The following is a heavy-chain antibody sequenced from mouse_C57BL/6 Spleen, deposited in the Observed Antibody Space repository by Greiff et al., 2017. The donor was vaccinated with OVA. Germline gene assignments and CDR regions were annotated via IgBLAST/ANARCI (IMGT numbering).Heavy chain of an antibody. CDR2: IYPGSGST. V-gene: IGHV1-55*01. CDR3: ARSRITTVVPFYY. J-gene: IGHJ2*01. CDR1: GYTFTSYW. D-gene: IGHD1-1*01. Sequence: QVQLQQPGAELVKPGASVKMSCKASGYTFTSYWITWVKQRPGQGLEWIGDIYPGSGSTNYNEKFKSKATLTVDTSSSTAYMQLSSLTSEDSAVYYCARSRITTVVPFYYWGQGTTLTVSS.